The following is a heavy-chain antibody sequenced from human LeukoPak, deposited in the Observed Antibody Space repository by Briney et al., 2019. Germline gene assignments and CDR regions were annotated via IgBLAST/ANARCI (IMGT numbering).Heavy chain of an antibody. D-gene: IGHD2-15*01. J-gene: IGHJ6*02. CDR2: INHSGST. Sequence: PGGSLRLSCAASGFTFSSYAMSWIRQPPGKGLEWIGEINHSGSTNYNPSLKSRVTISVDTSKNQFSLKLSSVTAADTAVYYCARGRILADDYYYYGMVVWGQGTTVTVSS. CDR1: GFTFSSYA. V-gene: IGHV4-34*01. CDR3: ARGRILADDYYYYGMVV.